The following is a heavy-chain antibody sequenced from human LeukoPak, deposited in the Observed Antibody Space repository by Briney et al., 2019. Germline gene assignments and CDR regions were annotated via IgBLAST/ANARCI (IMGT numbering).Heavy chain of an antibody. CDR3: ARGTVVATMGDY. CDR1: GFTFSSYS. D-gene: IGHD5-12*01. J-gene: IGHJ4*02. Sequence: GGSLRLSCAASGFTFSSYSLNWVRQAPGKGLEWVSSISSSSSYIYYADSVKGRFTISRDNAKNSLYLQMNSLRAEDTAVYYCARGTVVATMGDYWGQGTLVTASS. V-gene: IGHV3-21*01. CDR2: ISSSSSYI.